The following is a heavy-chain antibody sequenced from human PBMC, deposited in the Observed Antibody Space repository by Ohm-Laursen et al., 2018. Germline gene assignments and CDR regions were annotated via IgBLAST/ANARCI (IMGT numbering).Heavy chain of an antibody. V-gene: IGHV3-74*01. Sequence: SLRLSCTASGFTFSNYWMSWVRQAPGKGLVWVSRINSDGSSTSYADSVKGRFTISRDNAKNTLYLQMNSLRAEDTAVYYCAKNWNLDYWGQGTLVTVSS. CDR3: AKNWNLDY. D-gene: IGHD1-1*01. J-gene: IGHJ4*02. CDR1: GFTFSNYW. CDR2: INSDGSST.